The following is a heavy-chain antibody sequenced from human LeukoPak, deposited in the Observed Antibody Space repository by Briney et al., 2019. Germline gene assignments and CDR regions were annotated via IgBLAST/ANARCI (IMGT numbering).Heavy chain of an antibody. CDR3: ARGDYYGSGTTHGY. CDR2: IDPNSGGP. CDR1: GYTFTDYY. V-gene: IGHV1-2*02. Sequence: ASVKVSCKASGYTFTDYYIHWVRQAPGQGLEWMGWIDPNSGGPHYAQKFQGRVTMTRDTSINTAYMELSRLTSDDTAVYYCARGDYYGSGTTHGYWGQGALVTVSS. J-gene: IGHJ4*02. D-gene: IGHD3-10*01.